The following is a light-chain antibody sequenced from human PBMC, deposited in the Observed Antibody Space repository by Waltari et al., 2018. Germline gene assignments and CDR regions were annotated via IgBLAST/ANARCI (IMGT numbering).Light chain of an antibody. V-gene: IGKV1-8*01. Sequence: AIRMTQSPSSFSASTGDRVTITCLASQGISSYLAWYQQKPGKAPKLLIYAASTLQSGVPTRFSSSGSGTDFTLTISCLQTEDFATYYCQQYYSYPFAFGPGTKVDIK. J-gene: IGKJ3*01. CDR3: QQYYSYPFA. CDR2: AAS. CDR1: QGISSY.